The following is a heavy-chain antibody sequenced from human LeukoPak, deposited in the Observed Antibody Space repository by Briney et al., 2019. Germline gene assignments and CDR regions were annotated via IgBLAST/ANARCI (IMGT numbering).Heavy chain of an antibody. D-gene: IGHD1-26*01. J-gene: IGHJ4*02. V-gene: IGHV4-4*07. CDR3: AGVFGGNSLDY. Sequence: SETLSLTCKVSLGSINNYYWSWIRQPAREGLEWIGRIHKSGTTYYSPSLKSRVTMSIDTSKNQFSLQLSAVSDADTAIYYCAGVFGGNSLDYWGQGTLVAVSS. CDR1: LGSINNYY. CDR2: IHKSGTT.